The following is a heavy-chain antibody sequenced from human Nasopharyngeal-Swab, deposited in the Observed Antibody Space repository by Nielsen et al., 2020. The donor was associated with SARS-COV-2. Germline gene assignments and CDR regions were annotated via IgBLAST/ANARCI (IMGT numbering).Heavy chain of an antibody. J-gene: IGHJ4*02. CDR2: IYHSGST. Sequence: SETLSLTCTVSGYSISSGYYWDWIRQSPGKGLEWIGSIYHSGSTYYNPSRKSRVTISVDTSRNHFYLKLRSVTGADPAVYYCACHRTASFYYWGQGTLFTVSS. D-gene: IGHD1-1*01. CDR3: ACHRTASFYY. V-gene: IGHV4-38-2*02. CDR1: GYSISSGYY.